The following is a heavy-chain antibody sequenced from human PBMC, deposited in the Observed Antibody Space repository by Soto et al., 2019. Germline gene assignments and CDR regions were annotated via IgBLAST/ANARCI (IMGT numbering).Heavy chain of an antibody. CDR3: ARLSGSYNDRYFDY. CDR1: GGSTSSSSYQ. CDR2: VYYNGNT. V-gene: IGHV4-39*01. J-gene: IGHJ4*02. Sequence: PSETLFLTCTVSGGSTSSSSYQWVWLRQPPGKGLEWIGNVYYNGNTYYNPSLKSRLTISVDTSNNQFSLKVKSVTAADTAVYYCARLSGSYNDRYFDYWGQGTLVTVS. D-gene: IGHD1-26*01.